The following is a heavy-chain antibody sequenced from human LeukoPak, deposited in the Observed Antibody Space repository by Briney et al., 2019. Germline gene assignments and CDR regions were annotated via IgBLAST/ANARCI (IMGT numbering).Heavy chain of an antibody. J-gene: IGHJ4*02. CDR2: ISFDGSNK. CDR3: ERESGYSYGRFDY. Sequence: GGSLRLSCAASGFTFNTYAMHWVRQAPGKGLEWVAVISFDGSNKYYADSVKGRFTISRDNSKNTMYMKMNSLRAEDTAVYYCERESGYSYGRFDYWGQGTLVTVSS. D-gene: IGHD5-18*01. V-gene: IGHV3-30*04. CDR1: GFTFNTYA.